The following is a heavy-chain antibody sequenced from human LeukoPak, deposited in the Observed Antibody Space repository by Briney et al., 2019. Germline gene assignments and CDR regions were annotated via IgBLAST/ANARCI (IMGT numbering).Heavy chain of an antibody. V-gene: IGHV4-4*07. CDR2: IYTSGST. D-gene: IGHD6-13*01. CDR3: ARDLIFAAARDAFDI. CDR1: GGSVSSYY. J-gene: IGHJ3*02. Sequence: PSETLSLTCTVSGGSVSSYYWSWIRQPAGKGLEWIRRIYTSGSTNYNPSLKSRVTMSVDTSKNQFSLKLSSVTAADTAVYYCARDLIFAAARDAFDIWGQGTMVTVSS.